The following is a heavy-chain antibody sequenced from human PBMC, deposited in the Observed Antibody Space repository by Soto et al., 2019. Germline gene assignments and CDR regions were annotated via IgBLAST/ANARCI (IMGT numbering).Heavy chain of an antibody. D-gene: IGHD3-22*01. Sequence: QVQLVQSGAEVKKPGASVKVSCKASGYTFTGYYMHWVRQAPGQGLEWMGWINPNSGGTNYAQKFQDRVTMTRDTSISTAYMELSRLRSDDTAVYYCARDSDGSSGYYYFDYWGQGTLVTVSS. CDR3: ARDSDGSSGYYYFDY. J-gene: IGHJ4*02. CDR1: GYTFTGYY. CDR2: INPNSGGT. V-gene: IGHV1-2*02.